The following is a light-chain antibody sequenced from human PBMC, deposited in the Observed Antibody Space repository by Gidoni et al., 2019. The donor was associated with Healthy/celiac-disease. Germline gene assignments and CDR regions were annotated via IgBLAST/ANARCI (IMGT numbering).Light chain of an antibody. J-gene: IGKJ4*01. CDR1: QDISNY. Sequence: DSKMTQSPSSLSASVGDRVTITCQASQDISNYLNWYQQKPGKAPKLLFYDASNLETGVPSRFSGSGSGTDFTFTISSLQPEDIATYYCQQYDNLLTFGGGTKVEIK. CDR3: QQYDNLLT. V-gene: IGKV1-33*01. CDR2: DAS.